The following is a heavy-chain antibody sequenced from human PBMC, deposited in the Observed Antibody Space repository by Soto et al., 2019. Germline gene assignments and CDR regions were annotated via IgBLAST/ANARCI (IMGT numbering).Heavy chain of an antibody. D-gene: IGHD6-6*01. Sequence: PGGSLRLSCAASGFTFSSYAMSWVRQAPGEGLEWVSAISGSGGSTYYADSVKGRFTISRDNSKNTLYLQMNSLRAEDTAVYYCAKDENQQLALYFDYWGQGTLVTVSS. CDR1: GFTFSSYA. J-gene: IGHJ4*02. CDR3: AKDENQQLALYFDY. V-gene: IGHV3-23*01. CDR2: ISGSGGST.